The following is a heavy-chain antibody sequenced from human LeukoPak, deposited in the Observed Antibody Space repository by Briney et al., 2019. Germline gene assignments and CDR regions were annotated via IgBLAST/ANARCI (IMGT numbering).Heavy chain of an antibody. D-gene: IGHD5-12*01. Sequence: ASVKVSCKASGYTFTSYDINWVRQATGQGLEWMGWMNPNSGNTGYAQKFQGGVTMTRNTSISTAYMELSSLRSEDTAVYYCARATPKSPIVATITKGDYWGQGTLVTVSS. CDR3: ARATPKSPIVATITKGDY. V-gene: IGHV1-8*01. J-gene: IGHJ4*02. CDR1: GYTFTSYD. CDR2: MNPNSGNT.